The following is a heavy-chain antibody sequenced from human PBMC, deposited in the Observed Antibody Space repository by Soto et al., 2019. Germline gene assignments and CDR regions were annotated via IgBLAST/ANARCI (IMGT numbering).Heavy chain of an antibody. D-gene: IGHD3-3*01. Sequence: QVQLVESGGGVVQPGTSLRLSCAASGFSFSSYAMHWVRQAPGKGLELVAALWYDGSNQNYAGSVKGGFTISKDNSKSTVYRQINGLKAEDTAVYYCPRDINGFWSGYLYWGQGTLVTVSS. CDR2: LWYDGSNQ. CDR1: GFSFSSYA. J-gene: IGHJ4*02. V-gene: IGHV3-33*01. CDR3: PRDINGFWSGYLY.